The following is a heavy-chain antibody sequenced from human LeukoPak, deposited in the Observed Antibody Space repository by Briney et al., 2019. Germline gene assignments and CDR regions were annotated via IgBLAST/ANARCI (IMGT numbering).Heavy chain of an antibody. V-gene: IGHV3-7*01. CDR3: ARIGYTSSSNDY. CDR2: INQDGSVI. Sequence: GGALRLSCAASGFTFSRYWMSWVRQAPGRGLEGVANINQDGSVIYYVDSVKGRFTIARDNAKNSLSLQMNSLRVEDTAVYYCARIGYTSSSNDYWGQGTLVTVSS. D-gene: IGHD2-15*01. J-gene: IGHJ4*02. CDR1: GFTFSRYW.